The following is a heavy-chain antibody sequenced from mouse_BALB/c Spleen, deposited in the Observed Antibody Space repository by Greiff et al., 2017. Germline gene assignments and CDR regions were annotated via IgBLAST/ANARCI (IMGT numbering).Heavy chain of an antibody. CDR1: GFTFSDYY. J-gene: IGHJ2*01. V-gene: IGHV5-4*02. Sequence: VQLKESGGGLVKPGGSLKLSCAASGFTFSDYYMYWVRQTPEKRLEWVATISDGGSYTYYPESVKGRFTISRDNAKNNLYLQMSSLKSEDTAMYYCARAGGHPYWGQGTTLTVSS. CDR2: ISDGGSYT. CDR3: ARAGGHPY.